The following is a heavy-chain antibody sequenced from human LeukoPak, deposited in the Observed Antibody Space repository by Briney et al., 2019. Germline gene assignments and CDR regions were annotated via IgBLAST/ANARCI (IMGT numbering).Heavy chain of an antibody. Sequence: PSETLSLTCTVSGGSISSYYWSWIRQPPGKGLEWIGYIYTSGSTNYNPSLKSRVTISVDTSKNQFSLKLSSVTAADTAVYCCAKAGPNWFDPWGQGTLVTVSS. CDR3: AKAGPNWFDP. CDR1: GGSISSYY. D-gene: IGHD6-25*01. V-gene: IGHV4-4*09. J-gene: IGHJ5*02. CDR2: IYTSGST.